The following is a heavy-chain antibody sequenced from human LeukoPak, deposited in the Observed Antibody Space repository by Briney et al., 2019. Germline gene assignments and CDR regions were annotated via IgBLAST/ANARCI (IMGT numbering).Heavy chain of an antibody. CDR1: GGSISNYY. CDR2: IYTSGTT. V-gene: IGHV4-4*07. CDR3: ARDVRGSSSSANSYYYYMDV. D-gene: IGHD6-6*01. Sequence: SETLSLTCTVSGGSISNYYWSWIRQPAGKGLEWIGRIYTSGTTNYNPSLKSRVTMSVDTSKNHFSLKLDSVTAADTAVYYCARDVRGSSSSANSYYYYMDVWGKGTTVTVSS. J-gene: IGHJ6*03.